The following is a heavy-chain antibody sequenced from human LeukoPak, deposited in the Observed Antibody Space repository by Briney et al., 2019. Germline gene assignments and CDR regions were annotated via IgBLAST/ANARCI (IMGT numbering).Heavy chain of an antibody. Sequence: PGGSLRLSCAASGFTFSSYGMHWVRQAPGKGLGWVAVISYDGSNKYYADSVKGRFTISRDNAKNSLYLQMNSLRAEDTAVYYCARGGYYFDYWGQGTLVTVSS. CDR2: ISYDGSNK. D-gene: IGHD2-15*01. CDR3: ARGGYYFDY. V-gene: IGHV3-30*03. J-gene: IGHJ4*02. CDR1: GFTFSSYG.